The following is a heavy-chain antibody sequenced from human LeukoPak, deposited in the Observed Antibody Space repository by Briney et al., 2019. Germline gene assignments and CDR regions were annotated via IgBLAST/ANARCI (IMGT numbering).Heavy chain of an antibody. CDR2: IYSGGST. V-gene: IGHV3-53*01. CDR3: ARGHPEYYYGSGARGDYYMDV. J-gene: IGHJ6*03. D-gene: IGHD3-10*01. Sequence: GGSLRLSCAASGFTVSSNYMSWVRQAPGKGLEWVLVIYSGGSTYYADSVKGRFTISRDNSKNTLYLQMNSLRAEDTAVYYCARGHPEYYYGSGARGDYYMDVWGKGTTVTVSS. CDR1: GFTVSSNY.